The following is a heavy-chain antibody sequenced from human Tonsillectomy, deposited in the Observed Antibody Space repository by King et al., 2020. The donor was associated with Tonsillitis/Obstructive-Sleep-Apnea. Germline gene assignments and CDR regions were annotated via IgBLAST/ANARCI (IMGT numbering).Heavy chain of an antibody. D-gene: IGHD3-3*01. CDR3: ARSPPYDFYFDY. CDR1: GGTFNNYA. V-gene: IGHV1-69*09. J-gene: IGHJ4*02. CDR2: IIPLLGIA. Sequence: QLVQSGAEVKKPGSSVKVSCKASGGTFNNYAISWVRQAPGQGLEWMGRIIPLLGIANSAQKFQGRVTITADKSTSTAYMELSSLRSEDTAVYYCARSPPYDFYFDYRGQGTLFTVSS.